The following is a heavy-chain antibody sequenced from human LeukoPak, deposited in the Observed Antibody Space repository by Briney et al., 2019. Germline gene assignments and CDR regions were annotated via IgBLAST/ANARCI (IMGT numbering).Heavy chain of an antibody. D-gene: IGHD3-22*01. V-gene: IGHV1-2*02. CDR1: GYTFTGYY. J-gene: IGHJ6*03. CDR3: ARSDSSGQYYYYMDV. Sequence: ASVKVSCKASGYTFTGYYMHWVRQAPGQGLEWMGWINPNSGGTNYAQKFQGRVTMTRDTSISTAYMELSRLRSDDTAVYYCARSDSSGQYYYYMDVWGKGTTVTVSS. CDR2: INPNSGGT.